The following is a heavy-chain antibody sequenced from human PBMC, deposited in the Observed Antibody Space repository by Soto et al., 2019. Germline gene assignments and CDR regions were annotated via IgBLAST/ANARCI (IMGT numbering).Heavy chain of an antibody. J-gene: IGHJ5*02. CDR2: IIPIFGTA. V-gene: IGHV1-69*06. D-gene: IGHD3-3*01. CDR3: AREGRPSSVFGVVITNWFDP. Sequence: SVKVSCKASGGTFSSYAISWVRQAPGQGLEWMGGIIPIFGTANYAQKFQGRVTITADKSTSTAYMELSSLRSEDTAAYYCAREGRPSSVFGVVITNWFDPWGQGTLVTVSS. CDR1: GGTFSSYA.